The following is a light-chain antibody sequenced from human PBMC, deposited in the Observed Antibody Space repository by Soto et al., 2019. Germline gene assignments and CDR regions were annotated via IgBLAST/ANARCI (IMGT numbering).Light chain of an antibody. Sequence: DIQMPKSPSSLSASVGDRFTITCRASQSISSYLNWYQQKPGKAPKLLIYAASSLQSGVPSRFSGSGSGTDFTLTISSLQPEDFATYYCQQSYSTPYTFGQGTKLEIK. J-gene: IGKJ2*01. CDR1: QSISSY. CDR3: QQSYSTPYT. V-gene: IGKV1-39*01. CDR2: AAS.